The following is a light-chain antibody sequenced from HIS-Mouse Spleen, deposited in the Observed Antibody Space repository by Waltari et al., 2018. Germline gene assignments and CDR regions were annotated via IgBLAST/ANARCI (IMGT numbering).Light chain of an antibody. J-gene: IGLJ2*01. CDR2: EGS. CDR1: CSAVVGYNL. V-gene: IGLV2-23*01. Sequence: QSALSQPAPVPRSPGATLTSSFTATCSAVVGYNLVSWYQQHPGKAPKLMIYEGSKRPSGVSNRFSGSKSGNTASLTISGLQAEDEADYYCCSYAGSSTLVFGGGTKLTVL. CDR3: CSYAGSSTLV.